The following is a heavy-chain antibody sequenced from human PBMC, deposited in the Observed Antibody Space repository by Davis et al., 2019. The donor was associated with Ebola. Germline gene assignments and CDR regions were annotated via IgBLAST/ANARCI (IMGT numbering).Heavy chain of an antibody. Sequence: GESLKISCAASGFTFSNAWMSWVRQAPGKGLEWVGRIKSKTDGGTTDYAAPVKGRFTISRDDSKNTLYLQMNSLKTEDTAVYYCTTDGLRFLEWFGAGKMDYFDYWGQGTLVTVSS. J-gene: IGHJ4*02. CDR2: IKSKTDGGTT. V-gene: IGHV3-15*01. CDR1: GFTFSNAW. D-gene: IGHD3-3*01. CDR3: TTDGLRFLEWFGAGKMDYFDY.